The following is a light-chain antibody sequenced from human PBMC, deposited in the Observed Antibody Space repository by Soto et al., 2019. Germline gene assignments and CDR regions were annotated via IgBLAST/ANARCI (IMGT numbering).Light chain of an antibody. CDR2: GTS. Sequence: EIVLTQSPGTLSLSPGERATLSCRASQSVADNYLAWYQQKPGQAPRLLIYGTSDRATGTPDRFGGSGSGTDFTLTISRLEPEDSAVYYCQQFDDSVTFGQGTRLEIK. CDR3: QQFDDSVT. J-gene: IGKJ5*01. V-gene: IGKV3-20*01. CDR1: QSVADNY.